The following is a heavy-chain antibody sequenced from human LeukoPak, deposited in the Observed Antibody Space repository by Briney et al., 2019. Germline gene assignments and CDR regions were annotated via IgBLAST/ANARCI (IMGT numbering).Heavy chain of an antibody. D-gene: IGHD5-18*01. V-gene: IGHV4-34*01. Sequence: PSETLSLTCAVYGGSFSGYYWSWIRQPPGKGLEWIGEINHSGSTNYNPSLKSRVTISVDTSKNQFSLKLSSVTAADTAVYYCARGRYSYGYRAPFDYWGQGTLVTVSS. CDR2: INHSGST. CDR1: GGSFSGYY. CDR3: ARGRYSYGYRAPFDY. J-gene: IGHJ4*02.